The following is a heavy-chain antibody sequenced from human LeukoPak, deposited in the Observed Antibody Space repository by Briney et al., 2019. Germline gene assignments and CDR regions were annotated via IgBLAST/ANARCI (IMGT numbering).Heavy chain of an antibody. CDR1: GFTFSSYS. J-gene: IGHJ5*02. Sequence: NPGGSLRLSCAASGFTFSSYSMNWVRQAPGKGLEWVSSISSSSSYIYYADSVKGRFTISRDNAKNSLYLQMNSPRAEDTAVYYCARDHSGYSTGGWFDPWGQGTLVTVSS. V-gene: IGHV3-21*01. D-gene: IGHD5-12*01. CDR3: ARDHSGYSTGGWFDP. CDR2: ISSSSSYI.